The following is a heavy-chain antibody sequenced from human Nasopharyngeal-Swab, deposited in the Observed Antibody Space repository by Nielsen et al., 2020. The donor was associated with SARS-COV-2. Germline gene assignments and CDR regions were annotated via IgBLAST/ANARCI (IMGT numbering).Heavy chain of an antibody. CDR3: ARDHIVGATTGYYYGMDV. CDR1: GYTFTSYG. D-gene: IGHD1-26*01. CDR2: ISAYNGNT. Sequence: ASVKFSCKASGYTFTSYGISWVRQAPGQGLEWMGWISAYNGNTNYAQKLQGRATMTTDTSTSTAYMELRSLRSDDTAVYYCARDHIVGATTGYYYGMDVWGQGTTVTVSS. J-gene: IGHJ6*02. V-gene: IGHV1-18*04.